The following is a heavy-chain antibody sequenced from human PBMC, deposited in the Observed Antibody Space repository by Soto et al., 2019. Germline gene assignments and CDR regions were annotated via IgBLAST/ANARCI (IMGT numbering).Heavy chain of an antibody. CDR1: GYTFTSYG. CDR2: ISAYNGNT. Sequence: GASVKVSCKASGYTFTSYGISWVRQAPGQGLEWMGWISAYNGNTNYAQKLQGRVTMTTDTSTSTAYMELRSLRSDDTAVYYCARLFPYYYDSSGRLPPMPNWFDPWGQGTLVTVSS. V-gene: IGHV1-18*01. J-gene: IGHJ5*02. CDR3: ARLFPYYYDSSGRLPPMPNWFDP. D-gene: IGHD3-22*01.